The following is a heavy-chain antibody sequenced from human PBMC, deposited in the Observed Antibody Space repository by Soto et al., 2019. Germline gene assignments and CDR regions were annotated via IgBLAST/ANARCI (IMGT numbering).Heavy chain of an antibody. CDR2: INGANGDT. CDR1: GYTFTAYP. CDR3: ARKDYYGAGIYYFDH. J-gene: IGHJ4*02. V-gene: IGHV1-3*01. D-gene: IGHD3-10*01. Sequence: QVQLVQSGAEVKKPGASVKVSCKASGYTFTAYPVHWVRQAPGQRLEWMSWINGANGDTGYSQKFQGRVTVTRDTSANTVYMELSSLTSEDTAVYYCARKDYYGAGIYYFDHWGQGTLVTVSS.